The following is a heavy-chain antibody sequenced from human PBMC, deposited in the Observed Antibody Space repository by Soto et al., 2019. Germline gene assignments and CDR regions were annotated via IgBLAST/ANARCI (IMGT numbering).Heavy chain of an antibody. CDR1: GFTFSSYA. Sequence: GGSLRLSCAASGFTFSSYAMSWVRQAPGKGLEWVSAISGSGGSTYYADSVKGRFTISRGNSKNTLYLQMNSLRAEDTAVYYCAKDLAPWLLLQICFDYWGQGTLVTVSS. V-gene: IGHV3-23*01. D-gene: IGHD3-22*01. CDR3: AKDLAPWLLLQICFDY. CDR2: ISGSGGST. J-gene: IGHJ4*02.